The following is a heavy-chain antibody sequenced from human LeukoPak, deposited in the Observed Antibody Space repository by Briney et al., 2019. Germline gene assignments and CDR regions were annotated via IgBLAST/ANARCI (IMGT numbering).Heavy chain of an antibody. Sequence: GGSLRLSCAASGFTASSNYMNWVRQAPGKGLEWVSVIYSGGSTYYADSVEGRFTISRDNSKNTLYLQMNSLRAEDTAVYYCAGEEYNSGSFLDYWGQGSLVTVSS. CDR2: IYSGGST. CDR3: AGEEYNSGSFLDY. D-gene: IGHD3-10*01. J-gene: IGHJ4*02. CDR1: GFTASSNY. V-gene: IGHV3-53*01.